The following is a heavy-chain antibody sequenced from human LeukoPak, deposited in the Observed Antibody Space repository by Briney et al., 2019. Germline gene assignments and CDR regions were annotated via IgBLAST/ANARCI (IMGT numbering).Heavy chain of an antibody. D-gene: IGHD5-18*01. V-gene: IGHV3-74*01. J-gene: IGHJ4*02. CDR2: INSDGSST. CDR3: AGARGGYSSPFDY. CDR1: GFTFSSYW. Sequence: PAGGSLRLSCAASGFTFSSYWLHWVRQAPGKGLVWVSRINSDGSSTSYAASVKGRFTISRDNAKNTLYLQMNSLRAEDTAVYYCAGARGGYSSPFDYWGQGTLVTVSS.